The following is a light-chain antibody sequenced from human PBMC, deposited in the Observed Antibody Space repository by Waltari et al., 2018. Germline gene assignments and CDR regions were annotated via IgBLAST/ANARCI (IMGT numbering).Light chain of an antibody. CDR3: QQYGGYPWT. CDR1: QTINNW. CDR2: KAS. Sequence: DIQMTQSPSTLSASLGDRVTITCRASQTINNWVAWYQQKPGKAPNLLIYKASSLESGVPSRFRGRGSGAEFTLTISGRQPDDAATYYCQQYGGYPWTFGEGTKVEIK. V-gene: IGKV1-5*03. J-gene: IGKJ1*01.